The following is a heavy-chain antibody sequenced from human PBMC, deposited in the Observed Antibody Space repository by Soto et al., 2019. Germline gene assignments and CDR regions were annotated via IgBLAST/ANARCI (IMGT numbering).Heavy chain of an antibody. CDR2: INPMLRIT. J-gene: IGHJ6*02. CDR1: GHNFNNYF. CDR3: DGDTPPRSGIYYGKDV. D-gene: IGHD3-10*01. V-gene: IGHV1-69*17. Sequence: QVQLVQSGAEVKKPGSSVKVSCKASGHNFNNYFINWVRQVPGQGLEWMGGINPMLRITQYRQQFQGRITVTADRSTGTSYMELSGLESEDTAVYYSDGDTPPRSGIYYGKDVWGQGTTITVSS.